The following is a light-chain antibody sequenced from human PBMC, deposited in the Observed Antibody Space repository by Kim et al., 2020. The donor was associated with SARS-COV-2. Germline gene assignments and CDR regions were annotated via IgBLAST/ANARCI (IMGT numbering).Light chain of an antibody. CDR1: HDIDNY. V-gene: IGKV1-33*01. Sequence: DIQMTQSPSSLSASVGDRVTITCQASHDIDNYLNWYQLKPGKAPKLLIYDASNLETGVPSRFSGSGSGTDFTFTISSLQPEDIATYYCQQYDNLLTFGGGTKVDIK. CDR3: QQYDNLLT. J-gene: IGKJ4*01. CDR2: DAS.